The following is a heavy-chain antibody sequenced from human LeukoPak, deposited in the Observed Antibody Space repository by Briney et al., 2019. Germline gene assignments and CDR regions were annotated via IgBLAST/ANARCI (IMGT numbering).Heavy chain of an antibody. CDR1: GFTVSSNY. D-gene: IGHD6-13*01. Sequence: GGSLRLSCAASGFTVSSNYMSWVRQAPGKGLEWVSVIYSGGSTYYADSVKGRFTISRDNSKNTLYLQMNSLRAEDTAVYYCARGLVAAAGLSDYWGQGTLVTVSS. CDR2: IYSGGST. CDR3: ARGLVAAAGLSDY. V-gene: IGHV3-66*01. J-gene: IGHJ4*02.